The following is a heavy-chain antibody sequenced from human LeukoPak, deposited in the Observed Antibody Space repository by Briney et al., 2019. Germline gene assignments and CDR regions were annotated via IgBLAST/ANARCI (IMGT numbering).Heavy chain of an antibody. Sequence: PGGSLRLSCAAPGFTFSSYGMHWVRQAPGKGLEWVAVIWYEGSSKYYADSVKGRFTISRDNSKNTLYLQMNSLRVEDTAVYYCARAITGDLHNWFDPWGQGTLVTVSS. CDR3: ARAITGDLHNWFDP. J-gene: IGHJ5*02. V-gene: IGHV3-33*01. CDR2: IWYEGSSK. CDR1: GFTFSSYG. D-gene: IGHD7-27*01.